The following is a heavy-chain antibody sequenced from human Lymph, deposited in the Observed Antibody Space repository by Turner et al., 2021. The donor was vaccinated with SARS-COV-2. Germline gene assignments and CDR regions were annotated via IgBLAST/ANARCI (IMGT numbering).Heavy chain of an antibody. CDR3: ARDLYYYGMDV. Sequence: EVQLVESGGGLIQPGGSLRLSCAASGLTVSSNYMSWVRQAPGKGLEWVSVIYSGDSTYYADSVKGRFTVSRDKSKNTLYLQMNSLRAEDTAVYYCARDLYYYGMDVWGQGTTVTVSS. CDR2: IYSGDST. J-gene: IGHJ6*02. V-gene: IGHV3-53*01. CDR1: GLTVSSNY.